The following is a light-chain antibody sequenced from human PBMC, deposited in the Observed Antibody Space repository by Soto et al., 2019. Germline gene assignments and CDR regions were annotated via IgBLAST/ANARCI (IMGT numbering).Light chain of an antibody. V-gene: IGLV2-11*01. CDR1: SSDVGGYNY. CDR3: CSYVGSYTSPYV. Sequence: QSVLTQPRSVSGAPGQSVSISCTGTSSDVGGYNYVSWYQQHPDKAPKLMIYDVSKRPSGVPDRFSGSKSGNTASLTISGLQAEDEADYYCCSYVGSYTSPYVVGTGTKV. CDR2: DVS. J-gene: IGLJ1*01.